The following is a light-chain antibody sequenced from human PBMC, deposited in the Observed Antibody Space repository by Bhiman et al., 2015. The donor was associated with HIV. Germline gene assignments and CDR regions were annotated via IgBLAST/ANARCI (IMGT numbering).Light chain of an antibody. J-gene: IGLJ1*01. CDR2: DVS. V-gene: IGLV2-14*03. Sequence: QSALTQPASVSGSPGQSITISCSGSSSDIGAYNFVSWYQHHPGKVPKLIIYDVSLRPSGVSNRFSGSKSGNTASLTISGLQAEDEADYYCTSYTVSGFFVFGSATRVTVL. CDR3: TSYTVSGFFV. CDR1: SSDIGAYNF.